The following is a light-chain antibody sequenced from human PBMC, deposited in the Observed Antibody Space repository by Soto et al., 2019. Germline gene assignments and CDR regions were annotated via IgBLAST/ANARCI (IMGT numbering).Light chain of an antibody. J-gene: IGKJ5*01. CDR1: QDIRYY. Sequence: DIQMTPSPSSLSASLGDRATITCKASQDIRYYLDWYQHKPGQAPKLLICDASQLETGVPSKFSGSGSGTDFTFTINNLQAEDIGTYYCQHYNSLPITFGEGTRLEIK. CDR2: DAS. CDR3: QHYNSLPIT. V-gene: IGKV1-33*01.